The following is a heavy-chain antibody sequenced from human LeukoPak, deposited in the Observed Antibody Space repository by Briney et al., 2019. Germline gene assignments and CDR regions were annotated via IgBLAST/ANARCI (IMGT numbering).Heavy chain of an antibody. CDR3: AKRGVRGYSYGINWFDP. J-gene: IGHJ5*02. D-gene: IGHD5-18*01. V-gene: IGHV1-2*02. CDR2: VNPNSGGT. CDR1: GYTFTGYY. Sequence: GASVKVSCKASGYTFTGYYMHWVRQAPGQGLGRMGWVNPNSGGTNYAQEVQGRVTMTRDTSISTAYMELSRLRSEGTAVYYCAKRGVRGYSYGINWFDPWGQGTLVTVSS.